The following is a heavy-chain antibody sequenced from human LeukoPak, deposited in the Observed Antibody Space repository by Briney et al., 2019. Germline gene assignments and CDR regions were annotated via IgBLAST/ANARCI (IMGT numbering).Heavy chain of an antibody. V-gene: IGHV3-23*01. CDR3: GKEVERHFDLKY. CDR2: FSGGGDS. Sequence: GSLRLSCVASGFTSGIYAVSWVRQAPGKGLEWVSAFSGGGDSFYADSVKGRFTISRDTSKKILYLQMSGLRAEDTAVYYCGKEVERHFDLKYWGQGTLVTVSS. J-gene: IGHJ4*02. CDR1: GFTSGIYA.